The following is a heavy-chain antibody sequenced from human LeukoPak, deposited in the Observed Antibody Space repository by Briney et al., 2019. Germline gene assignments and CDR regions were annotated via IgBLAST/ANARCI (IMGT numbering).Heavy chain of an antibody. J-gene: IGHJ4*02. V-gene: IGHV3-33*01. CDR3: AREASGYYRDF. CDR2: IWYDGSKE. D-gene: IGHD3-3*01. Sequence: GGSLRLSCAASGFTFSSYGMHWVRQAPGKGLEWVAVIWYDGSKEQYADSVKGRFTISRDDSKNTLYLQMNSLTAEDTALYYCAREASGYYRDFWGQGTLVTVSS. CDR1: GFTFSSYG.